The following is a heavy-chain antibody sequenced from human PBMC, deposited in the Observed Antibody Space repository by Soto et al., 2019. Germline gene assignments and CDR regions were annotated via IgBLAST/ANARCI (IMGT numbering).Heavy chain of an antibody. CDR1: GYSVSSDSVT. V-gene: IGHV6-1*01. CDR2: TYYRSKWYS. J-gene: IGHJ5*01. D-gene: IGHD2-8*01. CDR3: VRLIGNSWLDY. Sequence: QVQLQQSGPGLVKPSQTLSLTCAISGYSVSSDSVTWNWIRQSPSRGLEWLGRTYYRSKWYSDYDISVKSRVTINADMSKNQVALQLNSVTPEDSAVYYCVRLIGNSWLDYWGQGTLVTVSS.